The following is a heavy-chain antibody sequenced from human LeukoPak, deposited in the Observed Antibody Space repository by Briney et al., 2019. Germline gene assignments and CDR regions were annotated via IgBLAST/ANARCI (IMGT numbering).Heavy chain of an antibody. Sequence: SETLSLTFSLAGGSISSSSYCWGWVRQPPGTGLEWIGSIYYSGSTYYNPSLKSRVTISVDTSKNQFSLKLSSVTAADTAVYYCARLVYSGSYYVDYWGQGTLVTVSS. D-gene: IGHD1-26*01. V-gene: IGHV4-39*01. CDR1: GGSISSSSYC. CDR3: ARLVYSGSYYVDY. J-gene: IGHJ4*02. CDR2: IYYSGST.